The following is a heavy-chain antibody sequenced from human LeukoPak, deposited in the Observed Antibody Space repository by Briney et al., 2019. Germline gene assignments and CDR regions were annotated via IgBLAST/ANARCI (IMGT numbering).Heavy chain of an antibody. D-gene: IGHD6-13*01. CDR3: ARYIALYYFDY. CDR2: IYSTDKT. V-gene: IGHV3-53*01. Sequence: GGSLRLTCAASGITVSTNYMNWVRQAPGKGLEWVSVIYSTDKTNYADSVQGRFTISRDPSKNTVYLQMNCLRGEDTAVYYCARYIALYYFDYWGQGTLVTVSS. J-gene: IGHJ4*02. CDR1: GITVSTNY.